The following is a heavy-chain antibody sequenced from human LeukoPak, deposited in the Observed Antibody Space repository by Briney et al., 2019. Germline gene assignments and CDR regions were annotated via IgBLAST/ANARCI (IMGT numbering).Heavy chain of an antibody. CDR2: ISGSGGNT. V-gene: IGHV3-23*01. CDR3: AKDGKTRNWNYFQAKPVY. Sequence: GGSLRLSCAASGFTFNTYTINWVRQAPGKGLEWVSGISGSGGNTYYADSVKGRFTISRDNSKNTLYLQMNSLRAEDTAVYYCAKDGKTRNWNYFQAKPVYWGQGTLVTVSS. D-gene: IGHD1-7*01. CDR1: GFTFNTYT. J-gene: IGHJ4*02.